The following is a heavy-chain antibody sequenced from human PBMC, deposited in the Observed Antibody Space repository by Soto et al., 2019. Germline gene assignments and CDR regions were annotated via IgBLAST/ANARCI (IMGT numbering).Heavy chain of an antibody. Sequence: QVQLQESGPGLVKPAETLSLTCTVSSGSISIYFWSWIRQSPGKGLEWIGSIYYSGTTNYNPSLKSRVTMSVDTSKNQFSLKLTSVTAADTAVYYCARGYGSGNNKVYWFDPWGQGTLVTVSS. V-gene: IGHV4-59*01. CDR2: IYYSGTT. CDR1: SGSISIYF. D-gene: IGHD3-10*01. J-gene: IGHJ5*02. CDR3: ARGYGSGNNKVYWFDP.